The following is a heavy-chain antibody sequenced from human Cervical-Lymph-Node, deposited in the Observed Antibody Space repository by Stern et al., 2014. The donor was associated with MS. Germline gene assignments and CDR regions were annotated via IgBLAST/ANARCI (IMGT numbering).Heavy chain of an antibody. Sequence: VQLFESGAEVKKPASSVKVSCKASGGPFNTSAISWVRQAPGHGLEWMGGISPILGTTNYAQKFQGRVTFSADKSTSTAYMALSGLRYEDTAVYYCARDLGVGPSVSWGQGTVVTVSS. CDR2: ISPILGTT. CDR1: GGPFNTSA. CDR3: ARDLGVGPSVS. D-gene: IGHD5/OR15-5a*01. J-gene: IGHJ5*02. V-gene: IGHV1-69*06.